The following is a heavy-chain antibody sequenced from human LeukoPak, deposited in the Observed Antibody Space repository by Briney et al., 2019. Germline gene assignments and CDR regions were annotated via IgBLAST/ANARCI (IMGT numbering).Heavy chain of an antibody. Sequence: GGSLRLSCAASGFTFSKYWMTWVRQAPGKGLEWVANIKQDGSEKYYVDSVKGRFTISRDNAKNSLYLQMNSLRAEDTALYYCAGDQSPQIDGIYYDAFDIWGQGTMVTVAS. J-gene: IGHJ3*02. CDR2: IKQDGSEK. V-gene: IGHV3-7*01. CDR3: AGDQSPQIDGIYYDAFDI. CDR1: GFTFSKYW. D-gene: IGHD1-26*01.